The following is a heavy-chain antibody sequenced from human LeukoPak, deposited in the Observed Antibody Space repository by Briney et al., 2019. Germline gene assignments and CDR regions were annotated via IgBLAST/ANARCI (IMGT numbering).Heavy chain of an antibody. V-gene: IGHV4-4*07. D-gene: IGHD4-11*01. CDR1: GGSISSYY. CDR3: ARDRGYSNYLYPATFDP. Sequence: SETLSLTCTVSGGSISSYYWSWIRQPAGKGLEWIGRIYTSGSTNYNPSLKSRVTMSVDTSKNQFSLKLSSVTAADTAVYYCARDRGYSNYLYPATFDPWGQGTLVTVSS. CDR2: IYTSGST. J-gene: IGHJ5*02.